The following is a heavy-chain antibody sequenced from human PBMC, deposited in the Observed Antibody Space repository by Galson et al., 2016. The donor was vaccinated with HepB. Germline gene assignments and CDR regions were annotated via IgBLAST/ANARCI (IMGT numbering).Heavy chain of an antibody. CDR3: ARRVGTATTGFVNWFDP. V-gene: IGHV1-46*01. D-gene: IGHD2-15*01. CDR2: INPTDGTT. Sequence: SVKVSCKASGYIFTDYFVHWVRQAPGQGLEWVGIINPTDGTTHYAQKLQGRVAMTRDTSTSTVYMELNTLRSEDTAVYYCARRVGTATTGFVNWFDPWGQGTLVSVSS. CDR1: GYIFTDYF. J-gene: IGHJ5*02.